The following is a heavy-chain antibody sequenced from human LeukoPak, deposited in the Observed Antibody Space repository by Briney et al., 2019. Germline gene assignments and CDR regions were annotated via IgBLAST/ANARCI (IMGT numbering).Heavy chain of an antibody. CDR2: LGSRSADT. J-gene: IGHJ3*02. V-gene: IGHV3-23*01. CDR3: AKTTENTLSYDAFDI. CDR1: GFTFGSYA. Sequence: PGGSLRLSCAASGFTFGSYAMSWVRQAPGKGPDWVSTLGSRSADTYYADSVKGRFAISRDSSKHTLYLLMNSLRADDTATYYCAKTTENTLSYDAFDIWGQGTMVTVSS. D-gene: IGHD1-1*01.